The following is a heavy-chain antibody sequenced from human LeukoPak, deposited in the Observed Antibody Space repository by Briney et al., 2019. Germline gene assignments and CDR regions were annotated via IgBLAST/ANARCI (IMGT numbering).Heavy chain of an antibody. Sequence: SETLSLTCAVYGGSFSGYSWNWIRQPPGKGLEWIGEINHSGSTNYNPSLKSRVTISVDTSKNQFSLKVSSVTAADTAVYYCARRRWPRYCFDYWGQGTLVTVSP. CDR3: ARRRWPRYCFDY. J-gene: IGHJ4*02. CDR1: GGSFSGYS. CDR2: INHSGST. D-gene: IGHD5-24*01. V-gene: IGHV4-34*01.